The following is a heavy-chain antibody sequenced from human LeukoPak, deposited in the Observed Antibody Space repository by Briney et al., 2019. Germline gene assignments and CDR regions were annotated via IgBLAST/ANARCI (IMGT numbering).Heavy chain of an antibody. D-gene: IGHD1-1*01. CDR2: ISGSGGKT. CDR3: AKALPLEYSVPYFDY. J-gene: IGHJ4*02. Sequence: GGSLRLSCSASGFAFSGFAMGWVRQAPGKGLEWVSSISGSGGKTYYADSVEGRFTVSRDNSKNTLYLQMNSLRAEDTALYYCAKALPLEYSVPYFDYWGQGTLVTVSS. CDR1: GFAFSGFA. V-gene: IGHV3-23*01.